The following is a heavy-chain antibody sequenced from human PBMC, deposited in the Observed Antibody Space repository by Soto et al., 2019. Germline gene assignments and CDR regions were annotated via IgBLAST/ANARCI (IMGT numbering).Heavy chain of an antibody. Sequence: QVPLVQSGAEVKKPGASVKVSCKASGYTFTSYGISWVRQAPGQGLEWMGWISAYNGNTNYAQKLQGRVTMTTDTSTSTAYMELRSLRSDDTAVYYCAREYYYDSSGKYRRGVNYAFDIWGQGTMVTVSS. CDR3: AREYYYDSSGKYRRGVNYAFDI. V-gene: IGHV1-18*01. D-gene: IGHD3-22*01. J-gene: IGHJ3*02. CDR2: ISAYNGNT. CDR1: GYTFTSYG.